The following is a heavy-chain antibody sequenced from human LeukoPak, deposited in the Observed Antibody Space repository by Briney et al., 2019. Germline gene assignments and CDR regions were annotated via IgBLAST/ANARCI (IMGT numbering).Heavy chain of an antibody. CDR2: ILYSGTT. CDR1: GGSISSYY. Sequence: SETLSLTCTVSGGSISSYYWSWIRQPPGKGLEWMGYILYSGTTNYNPSLQSRVTTSVDTSKSQFSLKLSSVTAADTAVYYCARHNKVEPTFDYWGQGTLVTVSS. V-gene: IGHV4-59*08. CDR3: ARHNKVEPTFDY. J-gene: IGHJ4*02. D-gene: IGHD5-24*01.